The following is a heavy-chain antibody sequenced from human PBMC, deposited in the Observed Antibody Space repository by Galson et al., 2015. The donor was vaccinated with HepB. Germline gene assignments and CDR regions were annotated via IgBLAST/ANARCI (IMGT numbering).Heavy chain of an antibody. J-gene: IGHJ3*01. CDR3: ARVTPSDEYGDYEGAFDV. V-gene: IGHV3-7*03. CDR2: IKQHGNKE. CDR1: GFTFSTYW. Sequence: SLRLSCAASGFTFSTYWMTWVRQAPGEGLEWVANIKQHGNKEYYVDSVKGRFTISRDNVKNSLYLHMNSLRAEDTAVYYCARVTPSDEYGDYEGAFDVWGQGTTVTVSS. D-gene: IGHD4-17*01.